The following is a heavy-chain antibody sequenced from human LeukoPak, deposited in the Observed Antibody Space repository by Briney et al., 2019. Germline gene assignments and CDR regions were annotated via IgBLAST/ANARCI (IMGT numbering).Heavy chain of an antibody. Sequence: RGSLRLSCAASGFTFSSYWMSWVRQAPGKGLEWVANIKQDGSEKYYVDSVKGRFTISRDNAKNSLYLQMNSLRAEDTAVYYCARDSYDILIGVGSDYWGQGTLVTVFS. CDR1: GFTFSSYW. CDR3: ARDSYDILIGVGSDY. D-gene: IGHD3-9*01. CDR2: IKQDGSEK. V-gene: IGHV3-7*01. J-gene: IGHJ4*02.